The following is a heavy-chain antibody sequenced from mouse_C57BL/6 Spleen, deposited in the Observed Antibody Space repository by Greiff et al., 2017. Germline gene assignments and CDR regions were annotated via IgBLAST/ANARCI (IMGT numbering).Heavy chain of an antibody. CDR2: IYPGDGDT. Sequence: QVQLKQSGPELVKPGASVKISCKASGYAFSSSWMNWVKQRPGKGLEWIGRIYPGDGDTNYNGKFKGKATLTADKSSSTAYMQLSSLTSEDSAVYFCAFYDYDGAGYAMDYWGQGTSVTVSS. CDR1: GYAFSSSW. CDR3: AFYDYDGAGYAMDY. D-gene: IGHD2-4*01. J-gene: IGHJ4*01. V-gene: IGHV1-82*01.